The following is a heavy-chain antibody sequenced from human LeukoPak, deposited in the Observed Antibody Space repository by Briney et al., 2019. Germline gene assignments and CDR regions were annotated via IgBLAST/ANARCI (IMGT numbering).Heavy chain of an antibody. J-gene: IGHJ4*02. D-gene: IGHD7-27*01. CDR1: GGPIGTYY. CDR2: VFTTGGA. Sequence: PSETLSLTCTVSGGPIGTYYWSWIRQPARQRLECIGRVFTTGGANYNPSLKSRVTMSLDTSRNLFSLKLNSVTAADTAVYYCVRDGPSWGLLWGQGALVTVSS. CDR3: VRDGPSWGLL. V-gene: IGHV4-4*07.